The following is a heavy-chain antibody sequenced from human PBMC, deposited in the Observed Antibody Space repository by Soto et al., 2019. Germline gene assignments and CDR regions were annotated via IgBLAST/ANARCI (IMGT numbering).Heavy chain of an antibody. CDR1: GYTFTNFG. CDR3: ASPARNYDFWSGYSFDI. V-gene: IGHV1-8*01. J-gene: IGHJ3*02. D-gene: IGHD3-3*01. CDR2: MNPNSGNT. Sequence: ASVKVSCTASGYTFTNFGISWVRQAPGQRLEWMGWMNPNSGNTGYAQKFQGRVTMTRNTSISTAHMELSSLRSEDTAVYYCASPARNYDFWSGYSFDIWGQGTMVTVSS.